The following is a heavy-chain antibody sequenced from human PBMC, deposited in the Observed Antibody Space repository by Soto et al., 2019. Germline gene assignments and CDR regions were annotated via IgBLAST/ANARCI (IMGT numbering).Heavy chain of an antibody. CDR2: ISDDGNTK. V-gene: IGHV3-30*03. J-gene: IGHJ5*02. Sequence: QVRLVESGGAVVQPGRSLRLSCAASGFSFSNYGMHWVRQVPGKGLEWVAVISDDGNTKSYEDSVKGRFTISRDNSKNTVYLQMNSLRAEDTAVYYCVRDKPHNWFDPWGQGTPVTVSS. CDR1: GFSFSNYG. CDR3: VRDKPHNWFDP.